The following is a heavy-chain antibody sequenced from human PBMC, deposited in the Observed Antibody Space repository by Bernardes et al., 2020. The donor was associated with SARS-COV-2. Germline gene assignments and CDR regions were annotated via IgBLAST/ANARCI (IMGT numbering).Heavy chain of an antibody. Sequence: SETLSLTCTVSGGSISSGSYYWSWIRQPAGKGLEWIGYIYYSGSTNYNPSLKSRVTISVDTSKNQFSLKLSPVTAADTAVYYCAREPHTEYSSSGYGMDVWGQGTTVTVSS. CDR3: AREPHTEYSSSGYGMDV. J-gene: IGHJ6*02. CDR2: IYYSGST. D-gene: IGHD6-6*01. CDR1: GGSISSGSYY. V-gene: IGHV4-61*10.